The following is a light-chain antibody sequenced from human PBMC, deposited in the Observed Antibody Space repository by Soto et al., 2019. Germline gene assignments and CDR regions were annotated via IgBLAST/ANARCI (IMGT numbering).Light chain of an antibody. J-gene: IGKJ1*01. CDR1: QSVSSSY. CDR2: AAS. V-gene: IGKV3-20*01. Sequence: VMTQSPATLSVSPGERAALSCRASQSVSSSYLAWYQQKPGQAPRLLIYAASNRATGIPDRFSGSGSGTDFTLTISRLEPEDFAVYYCQQSGNSPPTFGQGTKVDIK. CDR3: QQSGNSPPT.